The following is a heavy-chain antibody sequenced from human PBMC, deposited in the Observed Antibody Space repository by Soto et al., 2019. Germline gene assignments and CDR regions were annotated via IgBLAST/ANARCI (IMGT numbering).Heavy chain of an antibody. CDR3: ARVNYYDSSGYYRVYFDY. Sequence: SVKVSCKASGDTFSSYAISWVRQAPGQGLEWMGGIIPIFGTANYAQKFRGRVTITADESTSTAYMELSSLRSEDTAVYYCARVNYYDSSGYYRVYFDYWGQGTLVTVSS. CDR2: IIPIFGTA. J-gene: IGHJ4*02. D-gene: IGHD3-22*01. V-gene: IGHV1-69*13. CDR1: GDTFSSYA.